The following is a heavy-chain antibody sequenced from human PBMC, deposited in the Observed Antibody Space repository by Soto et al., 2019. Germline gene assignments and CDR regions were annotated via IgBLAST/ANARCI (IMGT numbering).Heavy chain of an antibody. V-gene: IGHV1-2*04. CDR1: GYTFTGYY. J-gene: IGHJ6*02. D-gene: IGHD3-10*01. CDR2: INPNSGGT. CDR3: AGEGGGPSLWFGILVGMDV. Sequence: ASVKVSCKASGYTFTGYYMHWVRQAPGQGLEWMGWINPNSGGTNYAQKFQGWVTMTRDTSISTAYMELSRLRSDDTAVYYCAGEGGGPSLWFGILVGMDVWGQGTTVTVSS.